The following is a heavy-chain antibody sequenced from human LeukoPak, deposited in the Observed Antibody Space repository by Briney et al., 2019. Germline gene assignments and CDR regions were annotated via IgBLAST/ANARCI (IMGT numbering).Heavy chain of an antibody. V-gene: IGHV4-30-4*01. J-gene: IGHJ3*02. D-gene: IGHD3-22*01. CDR3: ARDSSGYYYDSSGYSAGIGAFDI. CDR2: IYYSGST. Sequence: SQTLSLTCTVSGGSISSGDYYWSWIRQPPGKGLEWIGYIYYSGSTYYNPSLKSRVTISVDTSKNQFSLKLSSVTAADTAAYYCARDSSGYYYDSSGYSAGIGAFDIWGQGTMVTVSS. CDR1: GGSISSGDYY.